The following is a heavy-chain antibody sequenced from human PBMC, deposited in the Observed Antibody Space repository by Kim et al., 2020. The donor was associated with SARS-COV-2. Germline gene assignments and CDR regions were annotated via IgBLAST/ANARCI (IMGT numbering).Heavy chain of an antibody. CDR3: ARDQWSGIQGSMAYYFDF. CDR2: ISSSSSTI. J-gene: IGHJ4*02. V-gene: IGHV3-48*02. Sequence: GGSLRLSCAASGFTFSSYSMNWVRQAPGKGLEWVSYISSSSSTIYYADSVKGRFTISRDNAKNSLYLQMNSLRDEDTAVYYCARDQWSGIQGSMAYYFDFWGQGTLVTVSS. CDR1: GFTFSSYS. D-gene: IGHD3-10*02.